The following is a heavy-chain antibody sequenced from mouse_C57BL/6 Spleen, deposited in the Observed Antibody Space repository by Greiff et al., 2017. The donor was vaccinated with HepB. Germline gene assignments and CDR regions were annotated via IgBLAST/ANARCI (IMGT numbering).Heavy chain of an antibody. D-gene: IGHD1-1*01. CDR2: IHPNSGST. CDR1: GYTFTSYW. J-gene: IGHJ4*01. Sequence: VQLQQPGAELVKPGASVKLSCKASGYTFTSYWMHWVKQRPGQGLEWIGMIHPNSGSTNYNEKFKSKATLTVDKSSSTAYMQLSSLTSEDSAVYYCARSPYGSPSMDYWGQGTSVTVSS. V-gene: IGHV1-64*01. CDR3: ARSPYGSPSMDY.